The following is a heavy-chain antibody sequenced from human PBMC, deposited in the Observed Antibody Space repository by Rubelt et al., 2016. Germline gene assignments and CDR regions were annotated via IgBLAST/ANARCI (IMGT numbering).Heavy chain of an antibody. V-gene: IGHV1-18*01. D-gene: IGHD3-10*01. CDR3: ARDPLPVRGVIMTPTH. CDR1: GYTFTSYG. J-gene: IGHJ4*02. Sequence: QVQLVQSGAEVKKPGASVKVSCKASGYTFTSYGISWVRQAPGQGLEWMGWISAYNGNTNYARKAEGGLTMTTDTATSTAYMELRGLRSDDTAVYYCARDPLPVRGVIMTPTHWGQGTLVTVSS. CDR2: ISAYNGNT.